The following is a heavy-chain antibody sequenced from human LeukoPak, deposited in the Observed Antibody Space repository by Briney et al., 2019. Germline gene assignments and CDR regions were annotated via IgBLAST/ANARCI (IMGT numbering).Heavy chain of an antibody. CDR3: ARVRYCSSTTCRGAFDI. CDR1: GFTFGDYG. J-gene: IGHJ3*02. CDR2: IRSKAYGGTT. Sequence: GGSLRLSCTASGFTFGDYGMSWFRQAPGKGLEWVGFIRSKAYGGTTEYAASVKGRFTISRDDSENSLYLQMNSLKTEDTAVYYCARVRYCSSTTCRGAFDIWGQGTMVTVSS. D-gene: IGHD2-2*01. V-gene: IGHV3-49*03.